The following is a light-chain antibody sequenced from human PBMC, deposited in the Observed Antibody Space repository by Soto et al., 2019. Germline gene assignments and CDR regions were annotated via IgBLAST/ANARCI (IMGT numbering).Light chain of an antibody. CDR2: GAS. CDR1: QSVNSN. J-gene: IGKJ4*01. Sequence: RVMTQSPATLSVSPGERATLSCRASQSVNSNLAWYQQKPGQAPRLLIYGASTRATGIPARFSGSGSGTEFTLTISSLQSEDFAFYYGQQYNNWPLTFGGGTKVEIE. CDR3: QQYNNWPLT. V-gene: IGKV3-15*01.